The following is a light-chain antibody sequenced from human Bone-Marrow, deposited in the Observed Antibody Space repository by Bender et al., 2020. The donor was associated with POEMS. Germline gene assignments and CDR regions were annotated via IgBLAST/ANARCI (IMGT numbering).Light chain of an antibody. J-gene: IGLJ3*02. CDR2: SSH. V-gene: IGLV1-44*01. CDR3: AVWDDSLNGWV. Sequence: QSVLTQPPSASGTPGQRVTISCSGGSSNIGAHAVNWYQHLPGTAPKLLIYSSHRRPSEVPDRFSGSRSGPSASLAISGLQSEEEADYYCAVWDDSLNGWVFGGGTKLTVL. CDR1: SSNIGAHA.